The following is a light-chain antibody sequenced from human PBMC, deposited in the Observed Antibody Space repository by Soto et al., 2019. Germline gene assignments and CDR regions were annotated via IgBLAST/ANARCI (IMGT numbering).Light chain of an antibody. Sequence: EIVLTQSPGTLSLSPGERATLSCRASQSVSSSYLAWYQQKPGQAPRLLIYGASSRATGIPDRFSGSGSGTGFALTISRQEPDDFAVYYCQQYGSSPPWTFGQGTKLEIK. CDR2: GAS. CDR1: QSVSSSY. J-gene: IGKJ1*01. CDR3: QQYGSSPPWT. V-gene: IGKV3-20*01.